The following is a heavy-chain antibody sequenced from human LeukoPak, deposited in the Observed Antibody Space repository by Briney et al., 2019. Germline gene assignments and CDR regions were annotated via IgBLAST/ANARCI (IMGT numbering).Heavy chain of an antibody. CDR2: INWNGGST. Sequence: GGSLRLSCAASGFTFDDYDMSWVRQAPGKGLEWVSGINWNGGSTGYADSVKGRFTISRDNAKNSLYLQMNSLRAEDTALYYCARYLADIVVVPAAFDAFDIWGQGTMVTVSS. V-gene: IGHV3-20*04. J-gene: IGHJ3*02. D-gene: IGHD2-2*01. CDR3: ARYLADIVVVPAAFDAFDI. CDR1: GFTFDDYD.